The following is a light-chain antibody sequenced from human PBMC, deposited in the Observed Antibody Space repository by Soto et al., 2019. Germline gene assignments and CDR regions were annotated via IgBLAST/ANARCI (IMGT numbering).Light chain of an antibody. CDR1: SSDVGGYNY. CDR3: SSYTSSSTLDVV. CDR2: DVS. J-gene: IGLJ2*01. V-gene: IGLV2-14*01. Sequence: QSVLTQPASVSGSPGQSITISCTGTSSDVGGYNYVSWYQQHPGKAPKLMIYDVSNRPSGVSNRFSGSKSGNTASLTTSGLQAADEADYYCSSYTSSSTLDVVFGGGTKLTVL.